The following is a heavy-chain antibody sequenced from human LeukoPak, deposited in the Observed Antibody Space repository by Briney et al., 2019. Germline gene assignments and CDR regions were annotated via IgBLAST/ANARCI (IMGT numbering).Heavy chain of an antibody. V-gene: IGHV4-31*11. D-gene: IGHD2-2*01. CDR3: ARGLVEGSSATYCSSTSCPYNWFDP. CDR1: GGSISSGGYS. Sequence: SETLSLTCAVSGGSISSGGYSWSWIRQHPGKGLEWIGYIYYSGSTYYNPSLKSRVTISVDTSKNQFSLKLSSVTAADTAVYYCARGLVEGSSATYCSSTSCPYNWFDPWGQGTLVTVSS. J-gene: IGHJ5*02. CDR2: IYYSGST.